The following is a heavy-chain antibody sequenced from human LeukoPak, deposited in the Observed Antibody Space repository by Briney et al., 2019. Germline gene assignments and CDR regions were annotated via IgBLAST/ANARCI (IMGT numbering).Heavy chain of an antibody. CDR3: AREFGHNRWYFDY. Sequence: PGGSLRLSCAASGFTFSSYAMSWVRQAPGKGLEWVSAISGSGGSTYYADSVKGRFTISRDNSKNTLHLQMNSLKTEDTAVYYCAREFGHNRWYFDYWGQGALVTVSS. V-gene: IGHV3-23*01. CDR1: GFTFSSYA. CDR2: ISGSGGST. J-gene: IGHJ4*02. D-gene: IGHD5-24*01.